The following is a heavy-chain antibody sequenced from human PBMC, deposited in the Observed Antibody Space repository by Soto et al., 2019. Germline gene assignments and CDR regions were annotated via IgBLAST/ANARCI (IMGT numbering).Heavy chain of an antibody. D-gene: IGHD3-10*01. V-gene: IGHV3-48*01. CDR2: ISTNSDTK. Sequence: GGSLRLSCAASGFTFRSFGMNWVRQVPGKGLEWVSYISTNSDTKYYADSVKGRFTISRDNAGDSLFLQMNSLRIEDTAVYYCARDKFGPPTITSIRGVLPRFDYWGQGSLVTVSS. CDR3: ARDKFGPPTITSIRGVLPRFDY. CDR1: GFTFRSFG. J-gene: IGHJ4*02.